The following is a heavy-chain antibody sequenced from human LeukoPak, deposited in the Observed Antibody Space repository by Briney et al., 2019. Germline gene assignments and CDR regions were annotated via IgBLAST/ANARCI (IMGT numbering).Heavy chain of an antibody. CDR3: ARDGGGITFGGVIVRLDY. J-gene: IGHJ4*02. CDR2: INPNSGGT. Sequence: GASVKVSCKASGYTFTGYYMHWVRQAPGQGLEWMGWINPNSGGTNYAQKFQGRVTMTRDTSISTAYMELSRLRSDDTAVYYCARDGGGITFGGVIVRLDYWGQGTLVTVSS. V-gene: IGHV1-2*02. CDR1: GYTFTGYY. D-gene: IGHD3-16*02.